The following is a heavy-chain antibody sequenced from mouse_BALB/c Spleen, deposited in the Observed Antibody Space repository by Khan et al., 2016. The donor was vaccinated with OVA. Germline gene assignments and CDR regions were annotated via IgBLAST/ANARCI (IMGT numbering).Heavy chain of an antibody. CDR2: ILPGSGRN. J-gene: IGHJ3*01. D-gene: IGHD1-1*01. CDR3: ARGNYYGSSSWLGY. Sequence: VQLQQSGAELMKPGASVKISCKATGYTFSSYWIEWVKQRPGHGLEWIGEILPGSGRNNYNEKFKGKATFTAATSSNTAYMQLRNLTSDDSAVYYSARGNYYGSSSWLGYWGQGTLVTVSA. V-gene: IGHV1-9*01. CDR1: GYTFSSYW.